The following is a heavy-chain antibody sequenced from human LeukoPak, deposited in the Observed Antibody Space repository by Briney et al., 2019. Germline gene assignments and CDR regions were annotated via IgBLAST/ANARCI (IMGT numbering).Heavy chain of an antibody. J-gene: IGHJ3*02. D-gene: IGHD5-12*01. Sequence: ASVKVSCKASGYTFTGYYMHWVRQAPGQGLEWMGWINPNSGGTNYAQKFQGRVTMTRDTSISTAYMELSRLRSDDTAVYYCARDAVDIVAMGNAFDIWGQGTMVTVSS. V-gene: IGHV1-2*02. CDR2: INPNSGGT. CDR3: ARDAVDIVAMGNAFDI. CDR1: GYTFTGYY.